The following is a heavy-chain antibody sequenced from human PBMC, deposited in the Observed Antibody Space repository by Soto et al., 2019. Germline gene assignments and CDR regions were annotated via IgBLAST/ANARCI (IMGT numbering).Heavy chain of an antibody. CDR3: ARVPASLDP. Sequence: QEQLVQSGAVVKEPGASVTVSCKASGYSFTSYDINWVRQAAGQGLEWMGWLNTNSGRTGYAQKFQGRVTMTMDTSSSTAYMELNSLRSDETAVYYCARVPASLDPWGQGTLVTVSS. CDR1: GYSFTSYD. CDR2: LNTNSGRT. J-gene: IGHJ5*02. V-gene: IGHV1-8*01.